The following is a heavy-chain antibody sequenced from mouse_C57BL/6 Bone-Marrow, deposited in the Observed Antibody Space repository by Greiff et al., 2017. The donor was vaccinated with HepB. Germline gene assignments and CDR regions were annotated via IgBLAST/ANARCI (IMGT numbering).Heavy chain of an antibody. D-gene: IGHD1-1*02. CDR1: GFTFSSYA. Sequence: EVQRVESGGGLVKPGGSLKLSCAASGFTFSSYAMSWVRQTPEKRLEWVATISDGGSYTYYPDNVKGRFTISRDNAKNNLYLQMSHLKSEDTAMYYCARDGGSLAYWGQGTLVTVSA. J-gene: IGHJ3*01. CDR2: ISDGGSYT. CDR3: ARDGGSLAY. V-gene: IGHV5-4*01.